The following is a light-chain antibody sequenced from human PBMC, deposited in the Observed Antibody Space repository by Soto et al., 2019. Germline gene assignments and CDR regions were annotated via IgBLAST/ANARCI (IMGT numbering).Light chain of an antibody. J-gene: IGKJ5*01. V-gene: IGKV3-20*01. Sequence: EVVLTQPPGTLSLSPGGRATLSCRASQSVSRRLAWYQQRPGQSPRLLISGASMRASGVPVRFIGSGSGTDFTLTITRLEPEDFAVYYCQQYDNWPPITFGQGTRLEIK. CDR1: QSVSRR. CDR3: QQYDNWPPIT. CDR2: GAS.